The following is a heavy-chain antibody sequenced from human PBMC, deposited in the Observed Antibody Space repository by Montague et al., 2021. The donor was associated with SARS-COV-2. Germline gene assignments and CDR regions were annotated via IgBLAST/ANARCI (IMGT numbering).Heavy chain of an antibody. J-gene: IGHJ6*02. CDR1: GGSISSSKW. CDR2: INHSGST. CDR3: ARRAVGYYYYGMDV. Sequence: SETLSLTCAVSGGSISSSKWWSWVRQHPGKGLEWIGEINHSGSTNYNPSLKSRVTISVDKSKNKFSLKLSSVTAADTAVYYCARRAVGYYYYGMDVWGQGTTVTVSS. V-gene: IGHV4-4*02.